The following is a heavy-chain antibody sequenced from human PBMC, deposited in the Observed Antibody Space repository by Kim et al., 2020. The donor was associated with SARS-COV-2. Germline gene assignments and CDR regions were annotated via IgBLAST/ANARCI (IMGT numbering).Heavy chain of an antibody. CDR3: AKDYLFDWLLLDDAFDI. V-gene: IGHV3-23*01. Sequence: GGSLRLSCAASGFTFSSYAMSWVRQAPGKGLEWVSAISGSGGSTYYADSVKGRFTISRDNSKNTLYLQMNSLRAEDTAVYYCAKDYLFDWLLLDDAFDIWGQGTMVTVSS. CDR1: GFTFSSYA. D-gene: IGHD3-9*01. CDR2: ISGSGGST. J-gene: IGHJ3*02.